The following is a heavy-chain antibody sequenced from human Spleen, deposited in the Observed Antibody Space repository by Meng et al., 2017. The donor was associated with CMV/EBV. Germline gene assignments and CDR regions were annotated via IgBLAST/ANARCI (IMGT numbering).Heavy chain of an antibody. J-gene: IGHJ4*02. CDR1: CYTLSSYA. CDR2: ISPYNGNT. D-gene: IGHD2-8*01. Sequence: HAQLRQSGAEVKTPGASVKGPCKASCYTLSSYAMNWIRPAPGQGREWMGWISPYNGNTHYSQKIQGRATMTTDTSTSTTYMELRSLRSDDTAIYYCAREANGGLDYWGQGALVTVSS. V-gene: IGHV1-18*01. CDR3: AREANGGLDY.